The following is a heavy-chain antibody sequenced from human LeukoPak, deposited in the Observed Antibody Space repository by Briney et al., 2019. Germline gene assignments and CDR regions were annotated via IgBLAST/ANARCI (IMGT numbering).Heavy chain of an antibody. CDR1: GFTFSSYA. CDR3: ANSDPAAAGTVVSFFWDNWFDP. CDR2: ISGSGGST. Sequence: PGGSLRLSCAASGFTFSSYAMSWVRQAPGKGLEWVSAISGSGGSTYYADSVKGRFTISRDNSKNTLYLQMNSLRAEDTAVYYCANSDPAAAGTVVSFFWDNWFDPWGQGTLVTVSS. D-gene: IGHD6-13*01. J-gene: IGHJ5*02. V-gene: IGHV3-23*01.